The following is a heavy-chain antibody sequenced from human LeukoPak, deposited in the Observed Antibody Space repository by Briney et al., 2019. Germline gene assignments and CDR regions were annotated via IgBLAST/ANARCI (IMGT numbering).Heavy chain of an antibody. Sequence: GESLQISCKGSGYSFTSYWIGWVRQMPGKGLEWMGIIYPGDSDTRYSPSFQGQVTISADKSISTAYLQWGSLKASDTAMYYCASGARYCSSTSCWGDAFDIWGQGTMVTVSS. CDR1: GYSFTSYW. CDR3: ASGARYCSSTSCWGDAFDI. CDR2: IYPGDSDT. D-gene: IGHD2-2*01. J-gene: IGHJ3*02. V-gene: IGHV5-51*01.